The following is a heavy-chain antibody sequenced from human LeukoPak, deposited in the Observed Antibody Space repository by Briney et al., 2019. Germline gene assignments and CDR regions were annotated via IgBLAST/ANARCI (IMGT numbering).Heavy chain of an antibody. V-gene: IGHV1-69*01. CDR1: GGTFSSYA. J-gene: IGHJ3*02. D-gene: IGHD3-9*01. Sequence: SVKVSCKASGGTFSSYAISWVRQAPGQGLEWMGGIIPIFGTANYAQKFQGRVTIIADGSTSTAYMELSSLRSEDTAVYYCATPYDIHDAFDIWGQGTMVTVSS. CDR2: IIPIFGTA. CDR3: ATPYDIHDAFDI.